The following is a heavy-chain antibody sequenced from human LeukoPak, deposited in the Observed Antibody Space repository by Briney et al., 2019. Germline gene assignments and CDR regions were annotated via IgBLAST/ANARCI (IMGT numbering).Heavy chain of an antibody. J-gene: IGHJ5*02. CDR3: ARAGVLLWLGEFANNWFDP. D-gene: IGHD3-10*01. CDR1: GYTFTSYY. Sequence: ASVKVSCKASGYTFTSYYMHWVRQAPGQGLEWMGWINPNSGGTNYAQKFQGRVTMTRDTSISTAYMELSRLRSDDTAVYYCARAGVLLWLGEFANNWFDPWGQGTLVTVSS. CDR2: INPNSGGT. V-gene: IGHV1-2*02.